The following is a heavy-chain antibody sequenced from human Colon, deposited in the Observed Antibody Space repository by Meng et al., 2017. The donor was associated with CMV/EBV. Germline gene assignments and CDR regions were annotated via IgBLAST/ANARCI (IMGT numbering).Heavy chain of an antibody. CDR2: ITPDKRDM. J-gene: IGHJ4*02. Sequence: GGSLRLSCAGSGFSFNAYSMYWVRLAPGKGLELIAYITPDKRDMYYADSVRGRFTVSRDNAKNSLYLQMNSLRAEDTAVYYCARDVNWSFDYWGQGILVTVSS. V-gene: IGHV3-21*05. CDR3: ARDVNWSFDY. D-gene: IGHD1-20*01. CDR1: GFSFNAYS.